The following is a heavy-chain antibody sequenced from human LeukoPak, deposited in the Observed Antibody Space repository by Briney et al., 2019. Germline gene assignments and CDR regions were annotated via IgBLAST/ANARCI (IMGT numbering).Heavy chain of an antibody. D-gene: IGHD6-13*01. Sequence: SETLSLTCTVSGGSISGYYWSWIRQPPGKELEWIGYMFHSGSTKYNPSLKSRVTISVDTSKNQFSLKLSSVTAADTAVYYCARVAAAGYYYYGMDVWGQGTTVTVSS. V-gene: IGHV4-59*12. CDR1: GGSISGYY. CDR3: ARVAAAGYYYYGMDV. J-gene: IGHJ6*02. CDR2: MFHSGST.